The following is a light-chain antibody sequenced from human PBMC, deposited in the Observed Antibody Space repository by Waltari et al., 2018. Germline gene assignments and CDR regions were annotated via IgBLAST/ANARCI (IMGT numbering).Light chain of an antibody. CDR3: NSYTSSSTLWV. CDR2: DVT. Sequence: QSALTQPASVSGSPGQSIPLSCTGTSRDVGGYNPFSWYQQHQGKAPQLMIYDVTKRPSGVSDRFSGSKSGNTASLTISGLQAEDEADYYCNSYTSSSTLWVFGGGTKLTVL. CDR1: SRDVGGYNP. V-gene: IGLV2-14*01. J-gene: IGLJ3*02.